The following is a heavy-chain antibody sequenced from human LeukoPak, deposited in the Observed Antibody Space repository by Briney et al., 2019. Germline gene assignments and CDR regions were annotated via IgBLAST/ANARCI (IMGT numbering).Heavy chain of an antibody. D-gene: IGHD6-19*01. J-gene: IGHJ6*03. CDR2: IIPIFGTA. Sequence: SVKVSCKASGYTFTSYGISWVRQAPGQGLEWMGGIIPIFGTANYAQKFQGRVTITADKSTSTAYMELSSLRSEDTAVYYCARDRSGWQNYYYYYMDVWGKGTTVTVSS. CDR3: ARDRSGWQNYYYYYMDV. CDR1: GYTFTSYG. V-gene: IGHV1-69*06.